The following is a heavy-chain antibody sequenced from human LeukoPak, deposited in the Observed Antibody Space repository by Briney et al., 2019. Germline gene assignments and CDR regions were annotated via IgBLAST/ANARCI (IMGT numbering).Heavy chain of an antibody. J-gene: IGHJ4*02. CDR2: IYYSGST. Sequence: SQTLSLTCTVSGGSISSGGYYWSWIRQHPGKGLEWIGYIYYSGSTYYNPSLKSRVTISVDKSKNQFSLKLSSVTAADTAVYYCARTYDSSGYYYAFDYWGQGTLVTVSS. CDR1: GGSISSGGYY. D-gene: IGHD3-22*01. V-gene: IGHV4-31*03. CDR3: ARTYDSSGYYYAFDY.